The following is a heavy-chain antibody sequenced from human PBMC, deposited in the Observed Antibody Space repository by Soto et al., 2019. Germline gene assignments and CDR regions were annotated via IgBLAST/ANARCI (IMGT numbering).Heavy chain of an antibody. Sequence: EVQLLESGGGLVQPGGSLRLSCAASGFTFSSYAMSWFRQAPGKGLEWVSSISVSGGSTYYADSVKGRFTISRDNSKSTLFLHMNSLRAEATAVYYCAKAAGNDYYPVDYWGQGTLVTVSS. CDR1: GFTFSSYA. J-gene: IGHJ4*02. V-gene: IGHV3-23*01. CDR3: AKAAGNDYYPVDY. CDR2: ISVSGGST. D-gene: IGHD3-22*01.